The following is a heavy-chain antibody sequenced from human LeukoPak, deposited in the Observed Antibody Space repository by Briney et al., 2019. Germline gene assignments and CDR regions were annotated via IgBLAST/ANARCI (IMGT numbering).Heavy chain of an antibody. CDR2: INPNSGGT. Sequence: VASVKVSCKASGYTFTGYYMHWVRQAPGQGLEWMGWINPNSGGTNYAQKFQGWVTMTRDTSISTAYMELSRLRSDDTAVYYCARDIGRNQFDYWGQGTLVTVSS. CDR3: ARDIGRNQFDY. J-gene: IGHJ4*02. D-gene: IGHD1-14*01. V-gene: IGHV1-2*04. CDR1: GYTFTGYY.